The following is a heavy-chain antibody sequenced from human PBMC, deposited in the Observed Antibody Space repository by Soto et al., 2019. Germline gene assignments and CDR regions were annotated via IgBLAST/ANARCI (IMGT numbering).Heavy chain of an antibody. V-gene: IGHV3-7*05. J-gene: IGHJ6*02. CDR2: IKQDGSEK. CDR3: AREPSGTGSYYYYGMDV. CDR1: GFTFSSYW. D-gene: IGHD1-1*01. Sequence: EVQLVESGGGLVQPGGSLRLSCAASGFTFSSYWMSWVRQAPRKGLEWVANIKQDGSEKYYVDSVKGRFTISRDNAKNSLYLQMNSLRAEDTAVYYCAREPSGTGSYYYYGMDVWGQGTTVTVSS.